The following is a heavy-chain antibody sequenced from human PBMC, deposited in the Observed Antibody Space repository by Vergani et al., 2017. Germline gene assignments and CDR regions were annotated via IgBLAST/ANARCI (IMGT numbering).Heavy chain of an antibody. V-gene: IGHV3-21*01. J-gene: IGHJ5*02. CDR3: ARGNADGGSGAENCFDP. CDR1: GFTFSSYS. CDR2: ISSSSSYI. D-gene: IGHD3-10*01. Sequence: EVQLVESGGGLVKPGGSLRLSCAASGFTFSSYSMNWVRQAPGKGLEWVSSISSSSSYIYYADSVKGRFTISRDNAKNSLYLQRNSLRAEDTAVYYCARGNADGGSGAENCFDPWGQGTLVTVSS.